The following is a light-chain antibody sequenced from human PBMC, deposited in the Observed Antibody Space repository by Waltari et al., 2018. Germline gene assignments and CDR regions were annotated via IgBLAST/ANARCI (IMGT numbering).Light chain of an antibody. CDR1: QGISTS. CDR2: FAS. V-gene: IGKV1-9*01. Sequence: DIQLTQSPSFLSASVGDTVTITCRASQGISTSLAWYQQKPGKAPKLLIYFASSLQGGVPPRFSGSGSGTEFTLTISSLQPDDFATYYCQQYTGYSYTFGQGTKLEIK. J-gene: IGKJ2*01. CDR3: QQYTGYSYT.